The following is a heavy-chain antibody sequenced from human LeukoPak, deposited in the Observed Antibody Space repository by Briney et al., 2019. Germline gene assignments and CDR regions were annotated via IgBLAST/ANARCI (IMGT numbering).Heavy chain of an antibody. CDR2: RSIYNGNT. V-gene: IGHV1-18*01. CDR3: ARGGPFPSSSSSREYYLDY. J-gene: IGHJ4*02. D-gene: IGHD6-6*01. CDR1: GYHFINYG. Sequence: GASVKVSCKASGYHFINYGIRWVRKAPGQGLEWMGWRSIYNGNTDYKLQGRVTMTTDTSTSTAYMEVRSLRSDDTAVYYCARGGPFPSSSSSREYYLDYWGQGTLVTVSS.